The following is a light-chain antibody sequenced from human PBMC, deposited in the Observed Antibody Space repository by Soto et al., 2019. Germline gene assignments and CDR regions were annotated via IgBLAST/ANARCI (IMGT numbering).Light chain of an antibody. CDR2: EGS. V-gene: IGLV2-23*01. CDR1: ISDVGSYDL. CDR3: CSYAGSSTSWV. Sequence: QSVLTQPASVSGSPGQSITISCTGTISDVGSYDLVSWYQQHRGKAPKLMIYEGSKRPSGVSSRFSGSKSGNTASLTISGLQAEDEADYYCCSYAGSSTSWVFGGGTQLTVL. J-gene: IGLJ3*02.